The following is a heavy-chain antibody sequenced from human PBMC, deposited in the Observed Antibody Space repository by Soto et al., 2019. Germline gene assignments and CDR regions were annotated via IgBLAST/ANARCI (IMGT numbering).Heavy chain of an antibody. CDR3: ARGIKYSSSSHSGMDV. D-gene: IGHD6-13*01. V-gene: IGHV4-31*03. Sequence: QVQLQESGPGLVKPSQTLSLTCTVSGDSISSGGYYWSWIRQHPGKGLEWIGYIYYSGSTYYNPSLKSRVTISVDTSKNQFSLKLSSVTAADTAVYYCARGIKYSSSSHSGMDVWGQGTTVTVSS. CDR2: IYYSGST. J-gene: IGHJ6*02. CDR1: GDSISSGGYY.